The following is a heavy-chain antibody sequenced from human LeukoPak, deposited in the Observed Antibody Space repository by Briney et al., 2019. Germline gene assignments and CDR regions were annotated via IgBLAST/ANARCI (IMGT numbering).Heavy chain of an antibody. J-gene: IGHJ4*02. D-gene: IGHD6-25*01. V-gene: IGHV5-51*01. CDR3: ARLLAAPYYINF. Sequence: IIYPRDSDTRYSPSFQGQVSISVDTSIDTAYLQWSSVKASDTAMYYCARLLAAPYYINFWGQGTLVTVSS. CDR2: IYPRDSDT.